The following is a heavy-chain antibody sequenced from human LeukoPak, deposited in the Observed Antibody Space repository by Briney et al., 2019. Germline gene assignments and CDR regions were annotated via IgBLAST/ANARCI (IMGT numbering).Heavy chain of an antibody. CDR3: TTDLTAPY. J-gene: IGHJ4*02. CDR1: GFTFTNVW. D-gene: IGHD3-9*01. V-gene: IGHV3-15*01. CDR2: IKTKTDGGTI. Sequence: PGGSLRPSCAASGFTFTNVWMSWVRQAPGKGLEWVGRIKTKTDGGTIDYAAPVKGRFTISRADSKKTLYLHMNSLKIEDTAVYYCTTDLTAPYWGQGTPVTVSA.